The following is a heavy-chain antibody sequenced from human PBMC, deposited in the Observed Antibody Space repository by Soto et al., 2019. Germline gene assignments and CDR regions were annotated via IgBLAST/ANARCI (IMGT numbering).Heavy chain of an antibody. V-gene: IGHV3-30-3*01. CDR2: ISYDGSNK. J-gene: IGHJ4*02. CDR3: AREGPVGGGCFDY. Sequence: QVQLVESGGGVVQPGRSLRLSCAASGFTFSSYAMHWVRQAPGKGLEWVAVISYDGSNKYYADSVKGRFTISRDNSKNTLYLQMTSLRAEDTAVYYCAREGPVGGGCFDYWGQGTLVTVSS. D-gene: IGHD3-3*01. CDR1: GFTFSSYA.